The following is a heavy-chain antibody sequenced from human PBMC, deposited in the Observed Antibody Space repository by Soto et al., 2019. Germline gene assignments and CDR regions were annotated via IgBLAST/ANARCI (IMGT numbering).Heavy chain of an antibody. CDR3: ARSAGWYAVHS. V-gene: IGHV4-4*02. Sequence: QVQLQESGPGLVKPSGTLSLTCAVSGDSVSSPYYWCWVRQPPGKGLEWIGEVIHTGTTSYNPSLRSRVNISMDKSINQFSLALSSETAADTAVYYCARSAGWYAVHSWGPGTLVIVSS. CDR1: GDSVSSPYY. J-gene: IGHJ4*02. CDR2: VIHTGTT. D-gene: IGHD6-19*01.